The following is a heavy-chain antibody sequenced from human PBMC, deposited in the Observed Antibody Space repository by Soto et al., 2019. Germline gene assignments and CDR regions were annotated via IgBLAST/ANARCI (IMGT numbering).Heavy chain of an antibody. CDR1: GGTFSRYS. J-gene: IGHJ6*02. Sequence: QVQLVQSGAEVKKPGSSVKVSCKASGGTFSRYSITWVRQAPGHGLEWIGRIIPIFGIASYAQKFQGRVTITADEPTSXAXKXXGSLRSDDTAVYYCAREDRDRETGLVPAAIDGMDVGGQGTTVTVSS. CDR2: IIPIFGIA. V-gene: IGHV1-69*08. D-gene: IGHD2-2*01. CDR3: AREDRDRETGLVPAAIDGMDV.